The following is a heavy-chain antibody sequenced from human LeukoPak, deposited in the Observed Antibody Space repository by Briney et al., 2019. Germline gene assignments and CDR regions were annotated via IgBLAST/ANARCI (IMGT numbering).Heavy chain of an antibody. J-gene: IGHJ4*02. CDR2: INHSGST. D-gene: IGHD3-3*01. CDR1: GGSFSGYY. CDR3: ARDEKRITIFGVAPLKNFDY. Sequence: PSETLSLTCAVYGGSFSGYYWSWIRQPPGKGLEWIGEINHSGSTNYNPSLKSRVTISVDTSKNQFSLKLSSVTAADTAVYYCARDEKRITIFGVAPLKNFDYWGQGTLVTVSS. V-gene: IGHV4-34*01.